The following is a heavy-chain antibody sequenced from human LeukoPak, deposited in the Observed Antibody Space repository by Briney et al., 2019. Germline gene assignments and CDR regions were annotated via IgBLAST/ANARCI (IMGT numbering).Heavy chain of an antibody. CDR2: IYSGDNT. CDR1: GFTVSNNY. D-gene: IGHD3-16*01. J-gene: IGHJ4*02. V-gene: IGHV3-66*02. Sequence: GGSLRLSCAASGFTVSNNYMSWVRQAPGKGLEWVSVIYSGDNTYYVESVKGRFTISRDNSKNTLFLQMNRLRAEDTAVYYCAGRRVLDASFDYWGQGTLVTVSS. CDR3: AGRRVLDASFDY.